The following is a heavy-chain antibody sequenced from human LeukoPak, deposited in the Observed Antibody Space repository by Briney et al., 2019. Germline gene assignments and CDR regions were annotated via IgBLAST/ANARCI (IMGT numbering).Heavy chain of an antibody. CDR1: GGSISSYY. Sequence: PSETLSLTCTVSGGSISSYYWSWIRQPPGKGLEWMGYIYYSGSTNYNPSLKSRVTISVDTSKNQFSLKLSSVTAADTAVYYCARSLGYCSSTSCYRPKHPAGYWGQGTLVTVSS. D-gene: IGHD2-2*02. CDR2: IYYSGST. V-gene: IGHV4-59*08. J-gene: IGHJ4*02. CDR3: ARSLGYCSSTSCYRPKHPAGY.